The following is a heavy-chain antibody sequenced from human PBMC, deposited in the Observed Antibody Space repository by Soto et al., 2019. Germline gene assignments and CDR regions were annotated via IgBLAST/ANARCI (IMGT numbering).Heavy chain of an antibody. CDR3: AKVSGSYYYGMDV. CDR2: IYHSGST. D-gene: IGHD1-26*01. V-gene: IGHV4-4*02. CDR1: GGSISSSNW. J-gene: IGHJ6*02. Sequence: SETLSLTCAVSGGSISSSNWWSWVRQPPGNGLEWIGEIYHSGSTNYNPSFKSRVTISVDKSKNHFSLKLSSLTAADTAVYYCAKVSGSYYYGMDVWGQGTTVS.